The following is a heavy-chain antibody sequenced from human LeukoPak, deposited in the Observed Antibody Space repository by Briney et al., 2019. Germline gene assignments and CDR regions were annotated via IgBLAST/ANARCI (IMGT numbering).Heavy chain of an antibody. CDR3: ARSWLVTY. CDR1: GGSFSGYY. CDR2: INHSGST. V-gene: IGHV4-34*01. J-gene: IGHJ4*02. D-gene: IGHD6-19*01. Sequence: SETLSLTCAVYGGSFSGYYWSWIRRPPGKGLEWIGEINHSGSTNYNPSLKSRVTISVDTSKNQFSLKLSSVTAADTAVYYCARSWLVTYWGQGTLVTVSS.